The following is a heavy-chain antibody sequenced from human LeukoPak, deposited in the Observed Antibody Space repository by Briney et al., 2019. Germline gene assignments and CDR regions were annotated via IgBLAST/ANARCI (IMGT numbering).Heavy chain of an antibody. Sequence: ASVKVSREASGYTFTSYAMNWVRQAPGQGLEWMGWINTNTGNPTYAQGFTGRFVFSLDTSVSTAYLQISSLKAEDTAVYYCPRNEWELHGETADQIVDYWGQGTLVTVSS. D-gene: IGHD1-26*01. CDR1: GYTFTSYA. CDR3: PRNEWELHGETADQIVDY. J-gene: IGHJ4*02. V-gene: IGHV7-4-1*02. CDR2: INTNTGNP.